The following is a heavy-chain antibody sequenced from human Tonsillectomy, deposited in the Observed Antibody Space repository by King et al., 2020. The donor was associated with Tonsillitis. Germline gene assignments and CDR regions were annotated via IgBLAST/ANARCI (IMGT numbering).Heavy chain of an antibody. CDR1: GGSISSSTYY. J-gene: IGHJ6*02. D-gene: IGHD3-10*01. CDR3: ARHALGYYYGLGPGGGMDV. Sequence: LQLQESGPGLVKPSETLSLTCTVSGGSISSSTYYWGWIRQPPGKGLEWIGSIYYTGTTYYNPSLKSRVSISVDTSKNQFSLHLSSLTAADTAVFYWARHALGYYYGLGPGGGMDVWGQGTTVTVSS. V-gene: IGHV4-39*01. CDR2: IYYTGTT.